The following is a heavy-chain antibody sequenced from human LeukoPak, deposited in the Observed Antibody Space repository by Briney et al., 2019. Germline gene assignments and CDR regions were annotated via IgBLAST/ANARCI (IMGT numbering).Heavy chain of an antibody. J-gene: IGHJ3*02. CDR2: IIPIFGTA. Sequence: SVKVSCKASGGTFSSYAISWVRQAPGQGLEWMGGIIPIFGTANYAQKFQGRVTITADESTSTAYMELSSLRSEDTAVYYCARHFPHDTTAFDIWGQGTMVTVSS. CDR1: GGTFSSYA. CDR3: ARHFPHDTTAFDI. D-gene: IGHD3-22*01. V-gene: IGHV1-69*13.